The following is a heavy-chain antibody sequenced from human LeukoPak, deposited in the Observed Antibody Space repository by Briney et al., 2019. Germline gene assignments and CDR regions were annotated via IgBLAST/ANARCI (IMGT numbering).Heavy chain of an antibody. V-gene: IGHV2-5*01. CDR2: IYWNDDK. CDR3: THMVTDRLLDY. Sequence: ESGPTLVNPTQTLTLTCAFSGFSLTTTGVGVGGIRQPPGEALEWLALIYWNDDKRYSPSLKRRLTITKDTSKNQVVLTMTNMDPVDTATYYCTHMVTDRLLDYWGQGTLVTVSS. J-gene: IGHJ4*02. D-gene: IGHD2-21*02. CDR1: GFSLTTTGVG.